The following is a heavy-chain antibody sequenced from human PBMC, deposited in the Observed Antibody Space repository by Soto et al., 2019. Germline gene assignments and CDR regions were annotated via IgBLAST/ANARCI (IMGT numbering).Heavy chain of an antibody. CDR1: GGSIISGGYY. V-gene: IGHV4-39*01. CDR2: IDNGGNT. CDR3: VKRSLLMAPT. D-gene: IGHD1-26*01. J-gene: IGHJ4*02. Sequence: SETLTLTCTVSGGSIISGGYYWSWIRQPPGKGLEWIGSIDNGGNTHYNAPLKSRVIISADTSKNQFSLSLNSVTAADTAVYYCVKRSLLMAPTWGQGIQVTVSS.